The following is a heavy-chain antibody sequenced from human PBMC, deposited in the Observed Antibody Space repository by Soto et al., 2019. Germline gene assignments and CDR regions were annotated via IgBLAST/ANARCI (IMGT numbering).Heavy chain of an antibody. CDR3: TRPRHMAPYYYYYMDV. Sequence: PGGSLRLSCAASGFTFSGSAMHWVRQASGKGLEWVGRIRSKANSYATAYAASVKGRFTISRDDSKNTAYLQMNSLKTEDTAVYYCTRPRHMAPYYYYYMDVWGKGTTVTVSS. CDR1: GFTFSGSA. J-gene: IGHJ6*03. V-gene: IGHV3-73*01. CDR2: IRSKANSYAT.